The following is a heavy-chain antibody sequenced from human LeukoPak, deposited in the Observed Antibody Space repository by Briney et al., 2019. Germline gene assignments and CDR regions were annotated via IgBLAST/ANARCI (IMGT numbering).Heavy chain of an antibody. D-gene: IGHD3-16*01. CDR2: IIPIFGIA. J-gene: IGHJ4*02. Sequence: SVKVSCKASGGTFSSYAISWVRQAPGQGLEWMGRIIPIFGIANYAQKFQGRVTITADKSTSTAYMELSSLRSEDTGVYYCARESGGISPNFDYWGQGTLVTVSS. V-gene: IGHV1-69*04. CDR1: GGTFSSYA. CDR3: ARESGGISPNFDY.